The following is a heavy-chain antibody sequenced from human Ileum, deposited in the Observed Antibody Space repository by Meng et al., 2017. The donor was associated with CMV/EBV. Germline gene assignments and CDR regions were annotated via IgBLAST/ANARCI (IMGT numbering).Heavy chain of an antibody. Sequence: QLQLKEWGPGVVKPWEPLPLPSLVVVGPIGISLYYWGWIRQPPVKGLEWIGTISYSGTAFYNLSLKSRFAISIDTSKFQFSLKLSSVTATDTAVYYCARDSTYPSGLDYWGQGTLVTVSS. CDR2: ISYSGTA. CDR1: VGPIGISLYY. CDR3: ARDSTYPSGLDY. D-gene: IGHD3-10*01. V-gene: IGHV4-39*07. J-gene: IGHJ4*02.